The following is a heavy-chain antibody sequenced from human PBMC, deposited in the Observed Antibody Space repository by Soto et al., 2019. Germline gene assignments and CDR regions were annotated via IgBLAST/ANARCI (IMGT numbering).Heavy chain of an antibody. CDR2: ISGSGGST. CDR1: GFTFISYA. J-gene: IGHJ5*02. V-gene: IGHV3-23*01. Sequence: LRLSCAASGFTFISYAMSWVRQAPGKGLEWVSAISGSGGSTHYADSVKGRFTISRDNSKNTLYLQMNSLRAEDTAVYYCRGDWNDGTGSWFDPWGQGTLVTAPQ. D-gene: IGHD1-1*01. CDR3: RGDWNDGTGSWFDP.